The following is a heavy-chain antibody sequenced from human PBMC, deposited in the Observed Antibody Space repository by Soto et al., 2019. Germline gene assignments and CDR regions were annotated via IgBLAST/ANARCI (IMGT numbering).Heavy chain of an antibody. D-gene: IGHD3-16*02. CDR1: GGSISSGDYY. Sequence: KPSETLAVTCTVSGGSISSGDYYWSWIRQPPGKGLEWIGYIYYSGSTYYNPSLKSRVTISVDTSKNQFSLKLSSVTAADTAVYYCARDRQDDYVWGSYRSHWRGMDVWGQGTTVTVSS. V-gene: IGHV4-30-4*01. CDR3: ARDRQDDYVWGSYRSHWRGMDV. CDR2: IYYSGST. J-gene: IGHJ6*02.